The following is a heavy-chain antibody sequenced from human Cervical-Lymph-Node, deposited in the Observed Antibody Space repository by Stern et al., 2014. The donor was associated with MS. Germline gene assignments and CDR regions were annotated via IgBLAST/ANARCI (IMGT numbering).Heavy chain of an antibody. D-gene: IGHD3-3*01. J-gene: IGHJ6*02. V-gene: IGHV1-18*01. CDR3: ARDSLIRTFGVEEGMDV. Sequence: VQLVQSGAEGKKPGASVKVSCKASGYFFTSYGISWVRPAPGQGLEWMGWISADNGDKNYAQNVQGRVTMTTDTSTNTAYMELSSLRSDDTALYYCARDSLIRTFGVEEGMDVWGQGTTVTVSS. CDR2: ISADNGDK. CDR1: GYFFTSYG.